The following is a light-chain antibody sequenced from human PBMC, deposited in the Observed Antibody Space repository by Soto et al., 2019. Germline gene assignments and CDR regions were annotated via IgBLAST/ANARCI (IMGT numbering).Light chain of an antibody. J-gene: IGKJ2*01. Sequence: EIVLTQSPGTRCLSPGERATLSCRASQSVSSSYLAWYQQKPGQAPRLLIYGASSRATGIPDRFSGSGSGTDFTLTISRLEPEDFAVYYCQQYGSSPPYTFGQGTKVDIK. CDR1: QSVSSSY. CDR3: QQYGSSPPYT. CDR2: GAS. V-gene: IGKV3-20*01.